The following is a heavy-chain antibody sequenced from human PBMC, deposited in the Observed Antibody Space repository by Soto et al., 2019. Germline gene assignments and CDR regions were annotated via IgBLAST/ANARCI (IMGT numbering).Heavy chain of an antibody. CDR3: ATSRYSSSWYYYYYGMDV. Sequence: QLQLQESGPGLVKPSETLSLTCTVSGGSISSSSYYWGWIRQPPGKGLEWIGSIYYSGSTYYNPSLKSRVTISVDTSKNQFSLKLSSVTAADTAVYYCATSRYSSSWYYYYYGMDVWGQGTTVTVSS. V-gene: IGHV4-39*01. D-gene: IGHD6-13*01. CDR1: GGSISSSSYY. J-gene: IGHJ6*02. CDR2: IYYSGST.